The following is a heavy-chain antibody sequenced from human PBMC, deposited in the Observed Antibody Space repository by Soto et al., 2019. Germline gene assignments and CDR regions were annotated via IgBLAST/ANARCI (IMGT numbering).Heavy chain of an antibody. J-gene: IGHJ4*02. CDR1: GYTFTRYG. Sequence: ASVKVSCKASGYTFTRYGISWVRQAPGQGLEWMGWISAYNGNTNYAQKLQGRVTMTTDTSTSTAYMELRSLRSDDTAVYYCARFYQNLSIVGATSGYFDYWGQGTLVTVSS. V-gene: IGHV1-18*04. D-gene: IGHD1-26*01. CDR3: ARFYQNLSIVGATSGYFDY. CDR2: ISAYNGNT.